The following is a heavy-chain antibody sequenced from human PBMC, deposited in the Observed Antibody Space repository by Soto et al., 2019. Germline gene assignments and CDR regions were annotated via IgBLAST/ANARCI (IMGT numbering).Heavy chain of an antibody. V-gene: IGHV4-4*07. CDR2: ITINGNT. Sequence: SETLSLTCTVSGGSISDFSWSWIRQPAGKGLEWIGRITINGNTQKNPSFKSRVTMSIDTSRNHFSLNLQSATAADTALYYCARETGENWTYEAHWGPGTLVTVSS. CDR1: GGSISDFS. CDR3: ARETGENWTYEAH. J-gene: IGHJ1*01. D-gene: IGHD1-7*01.